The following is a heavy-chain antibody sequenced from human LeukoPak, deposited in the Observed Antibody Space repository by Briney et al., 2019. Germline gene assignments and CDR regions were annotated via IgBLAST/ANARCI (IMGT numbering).Heavy chain of an antibody. J-gene: IGHJ4*02. Sequence: ASVKVSCKASGYTFTGYYMHWVRQAPGQGLEWMGWINPNSGGTNYAQKFQGRVTMTRDTSISTAYMELSRLRSDDTAVYYCARDLGYYGSGSYLTLWGQGTQVTVSS. CDR1: GYTFTGYY. CDR2: INPNSGGT. D-gene: IGHD3-10*01. V-gene: IGHV1-2*02. CDR3: ARDLGYYGSGSYLTL.